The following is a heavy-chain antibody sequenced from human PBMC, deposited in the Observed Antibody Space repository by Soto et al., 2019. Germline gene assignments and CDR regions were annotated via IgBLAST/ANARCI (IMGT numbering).Heavy chain of an antibody. CDR1: SDVISSYF. D-gene: IGHD3-10*01. Sequence: SVALSVTCAVSSDVISSYFWSWSRQPPGKGLEWLGYIYYTGSTIYNPSLMRRVTISLDTSKNQFSLKLSSVTAADTAVYYCARHAFGSGFYSGMNVWGQGTAVTVSS. V-gene: IGHV4-59*08. CDR3: ARHAFGSGFYSGMNV. J-gene: IGHJ6*02. CDR2: IYYTGST.